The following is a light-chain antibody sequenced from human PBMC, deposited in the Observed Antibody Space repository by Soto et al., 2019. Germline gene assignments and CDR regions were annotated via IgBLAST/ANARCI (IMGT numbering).Light chain of an antibody. CDR2: EVS. CDR3: YSYAGSFTWV. CDR1: SNDVGGNNF. V-gene: IGLV2-11*01. J-gene: IGLJ3*02. Sequence: QSALTQPRSVSGSPGQSVTISCTGTSNDVGGNNFVSWYQQHPGKAPKLLISEVSNRPSGVSSRFSGSKSGNTASLTISGLQADDEGDYYCYSYAGSFTWVFGGGTKLTVL.